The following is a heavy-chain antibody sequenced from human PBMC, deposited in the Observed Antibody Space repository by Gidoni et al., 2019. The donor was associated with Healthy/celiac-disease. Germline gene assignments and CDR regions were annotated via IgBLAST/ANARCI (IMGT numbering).Heavy chain of an antibody. V-gene: IGHV4-61*02. J-gene: IGHJ3*02. D-gene: IGHD3-3*01. Sequence: QVQLQESGPGLVKPSQTLSLTCTVSGGSISSGSYYWSWIRQPAGKGLEWIGRIYTSGSTNYNPSLKSRVTISVDTSKNQFSLKLSSVTAADTAVYYCARVYYDFWSGYTAFDIWGQGTMVTVSS. CDR2: IYTSGST. CDR3: ARVYYDFWSGYTAFDI. CDR1: GGSISSGSYY.